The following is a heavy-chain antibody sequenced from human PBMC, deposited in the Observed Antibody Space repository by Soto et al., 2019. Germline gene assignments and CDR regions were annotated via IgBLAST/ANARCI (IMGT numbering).Heavy chain of an antibody. CDR3: ARDQNGSPHFDY. Sequence: QVHLQESGPGLVKPSETLSLTCTVSGASIRNYYWSWIRQPPGKGLEWIGFSYYSGSTNYNPSLNSRVTMSVDTSKHQFSLKLTSVTAADTAVYYCARDQNGSPHFDYWGQGILVTVSS. V-gene: IGHV4-59*01. CDR1: GASIRNYY. D-gene: IGHD1-26*01. CDR2: SYYSGST. J-gene: IGHJ4*02.